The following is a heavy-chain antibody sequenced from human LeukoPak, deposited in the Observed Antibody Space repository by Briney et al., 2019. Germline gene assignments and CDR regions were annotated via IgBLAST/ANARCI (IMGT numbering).Heavy chain of an antibody. V-gene: IGHV1-2*02. CDR1: GYTFTGYY. CDR3: ARAGGRSWFDP. Sequence: GASVKVSCKPSGYTFTGYYMHWVRQAPGQGLEWMGWINPSSGGTNYPQKFQGRVTMTRDTSISTAYMELSRLTSDDTAVYYCARAGGRSWFDPWGQGTLVTVSS. CDR2: INPSSGGT. J-gene: IGHJ5*02.